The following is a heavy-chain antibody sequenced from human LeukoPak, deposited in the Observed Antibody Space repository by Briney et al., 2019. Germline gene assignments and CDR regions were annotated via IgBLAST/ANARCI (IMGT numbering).Heavy chain of an antibody. J-gene: IGHJ6*03. V-gene: IGHV1-18*01. D-gene: IGHD2-15*01. Sequence: ASVKVSCKASGYTFTSYGISWVRQAPGQGLEWMGWISAYNGNTNYAQKLQGRVTMTTDTSTSTAYMELRSLRSDDTAVYYCARGAQLPGGCSGGSCYSGYYYYYMDVWGKGTTVTVSS. CDR3: ARGAQLPGGCSGGSCYSGYYYYYMDV. CDR1: GYTFTSYG. CDR2: ISAYNGNT.